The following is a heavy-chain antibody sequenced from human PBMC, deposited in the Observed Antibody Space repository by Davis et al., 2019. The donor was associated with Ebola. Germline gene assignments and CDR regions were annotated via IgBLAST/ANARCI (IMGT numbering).Heavy chain of an antibody. CDR3: TRGENDGSGNYVGDY. CDR2: INPGDGTT. Sequence: ASVKVSCKASGGTFTSYYVHWVRQAPGQGLEWMGIINPGDGTTNYAQKFQGRVTMTRDTAANTIYMELNSLRFEDTAVYYCTRGENDGSGNYVGDYWGQGTLVTVSS. CDR1: GGTFTSYY. J-gene: IGHJ4*02. D-gene: IGHD3-10*01. V-gene: IGHV1-46*01.